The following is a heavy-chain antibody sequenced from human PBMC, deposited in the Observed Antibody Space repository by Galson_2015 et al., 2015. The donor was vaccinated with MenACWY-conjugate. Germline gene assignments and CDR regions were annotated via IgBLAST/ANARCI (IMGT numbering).Heavy chain of an antibody. CDR3: ARDYYGSGRVRAPYDY. D-gene: IGHD3-10*01. Sequence: SVKVSCKASGYTFTSYGISWVRQAPGQGLEWMGWISAYNGNTNYAQKLQGRVTMTTDASTSTAYMELRSLRSDDTAVYYCARDYYGSGRVRAPYDYWGQGTLVTVSS. V-gene: IGHV1-18*01. J-gene: IGHJ4*02. CDR1: GYTFTSYG. CDR2: ISAYNGNT.